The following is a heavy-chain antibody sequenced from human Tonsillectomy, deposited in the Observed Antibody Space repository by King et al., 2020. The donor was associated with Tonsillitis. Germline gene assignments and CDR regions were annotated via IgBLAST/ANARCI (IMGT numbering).Heavy chain of an antibody. V-gene: IGHV1-18*04. CDR3: ARGWYDFWSGYYRDYYYYGMDV. CDR1: GYTFTNYG. D-gene: IGHD3-3*01. J-gene: IGHJ6*02. Sequence: VQLVESGAEVKKPGASVKVSCKASGYTFTNYGISWVRQAPGQGLEWMGWISAYNGNTNYAQKLQGRVTMTTDTSTSTAYMELRSLRSDDTAVYYCARGWYDFWSGYYRDYYYYGMDVWGQGTTVTVSS. CDR2: ISAYNGNT.